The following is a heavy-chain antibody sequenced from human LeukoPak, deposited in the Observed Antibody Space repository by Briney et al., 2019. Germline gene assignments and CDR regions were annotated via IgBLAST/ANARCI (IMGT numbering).Heavy chain of an antibody. V-gene: IGHV1-2*02. CDR3: ARAYGSGSLLYYYYYGMDV. CDR2: INPNSGGT. Sequence: ASVKVSCKASGYTFTGYYMHWVRQAPGQGLEWMGWINPNSGGTNYAQKFQGRVTMTRDTSISTAYMELSRLRSDDTAVYYCARAYGSGSLLYYYYYGMDVWGQGTTVTVSS. CDR1: GYTFTGYY. J-gene: IGHJ6*02. D-gene: IGHD3-10*01.